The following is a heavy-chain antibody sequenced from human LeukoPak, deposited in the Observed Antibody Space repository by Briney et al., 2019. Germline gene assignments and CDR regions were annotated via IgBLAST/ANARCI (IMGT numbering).Heavy chain of an antibody. D-gene: IGHD3-16*01. V-gene: IGHV3-7*01. Sequence: PGGSLRLSCLAPGFNFSTSWMSWVRQAPGKGLEWVANINQNGNEKYSVDSVKGRFIISRDDAKNSLYLQMNSLRAEDTAIYYCARDWGGPDDCWGQGTLVTVSS. J-gene: IGHJ4*02. CDR2: INQNGNEK. CDR1: GFNFSTSW. CDR3: ARDWGGPDDC.